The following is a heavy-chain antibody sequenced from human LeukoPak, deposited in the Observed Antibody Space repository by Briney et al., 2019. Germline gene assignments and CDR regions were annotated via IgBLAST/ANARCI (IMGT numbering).Heavy chain of an antibody. Sequence: PGGSLRLSCAASGFTFDDYTMHWVRQAPGKGLEWVSLISWDGGSTYYVDSVKGRFTISRDNAKNSLYLQMNSLRAEDTAVYYCARGAGMVPGDYWGQGSLVTVSS. V-gene: IGHV3-43*01. D-gene: IGHD5-18*01. J-gene: IGHJ4*02. CDR1: GFTFDDYT. CDR3: ARGAGMVPGDY. CDR2: ISWDGGST.